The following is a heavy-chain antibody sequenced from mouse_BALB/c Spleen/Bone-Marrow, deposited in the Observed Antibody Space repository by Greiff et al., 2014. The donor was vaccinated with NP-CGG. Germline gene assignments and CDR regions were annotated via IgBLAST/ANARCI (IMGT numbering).Heavy chain of an antibody. V-gene: IGHV14-3*02. CDR3: ARYYYGSSYFDY. CDR2: IDPANGNT. CDR1: GFNIKDTY. J-gene: IGHJ2*01. D-gene: IGHD1-1*01. Sequence: GQLKESGAELVKPGGSVKLSCTAFGFNIKDTYMHWGKQRPEQGLEWIGRIDPANGNTKYDPKFQGKATITADTSSNTAYLQLSSLTSEDTAVYYCARYYYGSSYFDYWGQGTTLTVSS.